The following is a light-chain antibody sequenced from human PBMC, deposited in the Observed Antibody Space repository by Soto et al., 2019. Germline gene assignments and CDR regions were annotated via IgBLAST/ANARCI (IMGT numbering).Light chain of an antibody. V-gene: IGKV3-20*01. Sequence: EIVLTQSPATLSLSPGERATLSCRASQSVGSFLAWYQQKPGQAPRLLIHGTSDRATGIPDRFSGSGSGTDFTLTITSLEPEDFAVYYCQQYGRLPPYTFGQGTRLEI. CDR1: QSVGSF. CDR2: GTS. J-gene: IGKJ5*01. CDR3: QQYGRLPPYT.